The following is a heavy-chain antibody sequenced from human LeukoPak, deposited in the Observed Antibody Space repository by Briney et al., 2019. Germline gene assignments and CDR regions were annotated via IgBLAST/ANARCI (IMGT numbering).Heavy chain of an antibody. J-gene: IGHJ5*02. CDR3: ARDGRGYSYGVGFNP. V-gene: IGHV4-59*01. CDR1: GGSISSYY. D-gene: IGHD5-18*01. Sequence: SETLSLTCTVSGGSISSYYWSWIRQPPGKGLEWIGYIYYTGSTKYNPSLKSRVTISVDTSKNQFSLKLSSVTAADTAVYYCARDGRGYSYGVGFNPWGQGTLVTVSS. CDR2: IYYTGST.